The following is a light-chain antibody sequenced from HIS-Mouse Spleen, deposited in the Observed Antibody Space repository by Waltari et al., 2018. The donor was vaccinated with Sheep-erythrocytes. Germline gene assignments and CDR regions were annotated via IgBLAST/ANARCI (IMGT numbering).Light chain of an antibody. CDR1: SSDVGGYNY. CDR2: DVS. CDR3: CSYAGSYNYV. J-gene: IGLJ1*01. V-gene: IGLV2-11*01. Sequence: QSALTQPRSVSGSPGQSVTISCTGTSSDVGGYNYVSWYQQHPGKAPKLMIYDVSKRPSGVTERFSGSKSGNTASLTISGLQAEDEADYYCCSYAGSYNYVFGTGTKVTVL.